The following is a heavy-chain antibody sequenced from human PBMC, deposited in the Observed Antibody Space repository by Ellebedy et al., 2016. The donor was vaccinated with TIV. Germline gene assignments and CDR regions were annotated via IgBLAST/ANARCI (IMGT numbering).Heavy chain of an antibody. CDR3: STLSDTGY. Sequence: GESLKISCAASGFTFSRHWMHWIRQAPGKGPVWLSRINGDGGFTSHADFVKGRFTISRDNAKNTLYLQMNSLKAEDTAMYYCSTLSDTGYWGHGTLVTVSS. CDR2: INGDGGFT. D-gene: IGHD2-21*02. V-gene: IGHV3-74*01. J-gene: IGHJ4*01. CDR1: GFTFSRHW.